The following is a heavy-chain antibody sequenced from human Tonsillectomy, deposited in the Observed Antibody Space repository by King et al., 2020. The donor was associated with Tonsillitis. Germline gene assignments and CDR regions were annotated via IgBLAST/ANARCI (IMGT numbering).Heavy chain of an antibody. CDR2: IRSKAYGGTT. CDR1: GFTFADYA. V-gene: IGHV3-49*03. J-gene: IGHJ6*02. Sequence: EVQLVESGGGLVQPGRSLRLSCTASGFTFADYAVSWFRQAPGKGLEWVCFIRSKAYGGTTEYAASVKGRFTISRDDSRSIAYLQMNRLKTEDTAVYYYTRVEVRGFVPYYYFYGMDVWGQGTTVTVSS. CDR3: TRVEVRGFVPYYYFYGMDV. D-gene: IGHD5-12*01.